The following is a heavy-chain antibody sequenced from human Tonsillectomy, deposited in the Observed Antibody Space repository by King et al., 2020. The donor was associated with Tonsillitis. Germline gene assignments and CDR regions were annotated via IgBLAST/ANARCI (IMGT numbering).Heavy chain of an antibody. Sequence: VQLVESGGGVVQPGGSLRLSCAASGFTFSSYGMHWVRQAPGKGLEWVAFIRYDGSNKYYADSVKGRFTISRDNSKNTLYLQMNSLRAEDTAVYYCVKDLVSASGGGYWGQGTLVTVSS. V-gene: IGHV3-30*02. CDR3: VKDLVSASGGGY. CDR1: GFTFSSYG. J-gene: IGHJ4*02. D-gene: IGHD5/OR15-5a*01. CDR2: IRYDGSNK.